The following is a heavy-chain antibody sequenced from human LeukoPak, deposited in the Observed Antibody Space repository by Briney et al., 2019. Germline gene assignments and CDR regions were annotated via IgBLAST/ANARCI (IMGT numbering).Heavy chain of an antibody. D-gene: IGHD3-9*01. V-gene: IGHV3-74*01. CDR1: GFTFSSYW. Sequence: GGSLRLSCAASGFTFSSYWMHWVRQAPGKGLVWVSRIKSDGSVTTYADSVKGRFTISRDNTKNSLYLQMNSLRAEDTAVYYCASRYEVLTGMLADYYYAMDVWGQGTTVTVSS. CDR2: IKSDGSVT. J-gene: IGHJ6*02. CDR3: ASRYEVLTGMLADYYYAMDV.